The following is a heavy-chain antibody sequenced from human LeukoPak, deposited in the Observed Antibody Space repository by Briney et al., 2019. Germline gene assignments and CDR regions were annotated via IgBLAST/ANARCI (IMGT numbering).Heavy chain of an antibody. CDR3: ARGGGTLDY. D-gene: IGHD1-26*01. Sequence: GGSLRLSCAVSGFTFSDYWMSWVRQAPGKGLEWVANIDQHGSESNHVDSVKGRFTISRDNAKNSLYLQMISLRAEDTAVYYCARGGGTLDYWGQGTLVTVSS. J-gene: IGHJ4*02. V-gene: IGHV3-7*01. CDR1: GFTFSDYW. CDR2: IDQHGSES.